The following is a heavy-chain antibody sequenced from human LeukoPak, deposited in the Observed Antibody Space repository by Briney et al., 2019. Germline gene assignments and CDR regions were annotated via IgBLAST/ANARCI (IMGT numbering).Heavy chain of an antibody. J-gene: IGHJ5*02. CDR2: INPSGGST. V-gene: IGHV1-46*01. D-gene: IGHD6-19*01. CDR3: ARVPGYSSGWSPRYNWFDP. CDR1: GYTFTSYY. Sequence: ASVKVSCKASGYTFTSYYMHWVRQAPAQGLESMGIINPSGGSTSYAQKFQGRVTMTRDTSTSTVYMELSSLRSEDTAVYYCARVPGYSSGWSPRYNWFDPWGQGTLVTASS.